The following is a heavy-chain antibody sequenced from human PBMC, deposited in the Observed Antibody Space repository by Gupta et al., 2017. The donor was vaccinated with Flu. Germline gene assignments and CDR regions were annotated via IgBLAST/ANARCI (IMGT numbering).Heavy chain of an antibody. CDR1: GGNFSRYA. J-gene: IGHJ6*02. V-gene: IGHV1-69*01. CDR3: ARFGRRLSGSAEYYYYYYGMDV. Sequence: QVQLVQAGAEVKKPGSSGKVCCKAAGGNFSRYAISWVRQAPGQGLEWMGGIIPIFGTANYAQKFQGRVTITADESTSTAYMELSSLRSEDTAVYYCARFGRRLSGSAEYYYYYYGMDVWGQGTTVTVSS. CDR2: IIPIFGTA. D-gene: IGHD1-26*01.